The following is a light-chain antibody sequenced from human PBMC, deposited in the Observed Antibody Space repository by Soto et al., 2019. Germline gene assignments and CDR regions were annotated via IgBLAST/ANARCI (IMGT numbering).Light chain of an antibody. Sequence: QSVLTQPPSASGTPGQRVTISCSGSSSNIGSDYVYWYQQLPGTAPKLLIYRNNQRPSVVPDRFSGSKSGTSASLAISGLRSEDEADYYCSSYTNINTRACVFGTGTKVTVL. J-gene: IGLJ1*01. CDR1: SSNIGSDY. CDR2: RNN. V-gene: IGLV1-47*01. CDR3: SSYTNINTRACV.